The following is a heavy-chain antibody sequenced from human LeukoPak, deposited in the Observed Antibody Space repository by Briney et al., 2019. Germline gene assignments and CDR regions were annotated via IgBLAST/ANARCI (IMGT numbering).Heavy chain of an antibody. CDR1: GFPVNAND. Sequence: PGGSLRLSCIVSGFPVNANDMNWVRQAPGKGLEWVSLIYISGITKYADSVQGRFTISRDNSKNTLDLQLNSLRAEDTAVYYCAQRAPPYWGQGTQVTVSS. J-gene: IGHJ4*02. CDR2: IYISGIT. CDR3: AQRAPPY. V-gene: IGHV3-66*01.